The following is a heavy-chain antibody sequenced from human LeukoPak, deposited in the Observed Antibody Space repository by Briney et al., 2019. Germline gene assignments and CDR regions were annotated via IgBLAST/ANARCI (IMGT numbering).Heavy chain of an antibody. CDR2: IIPIFGTT. CDR1: GGTFSSYA. J-gene: IGHJ1*01. V-gene: IGHV1-69*06. D-gene: IGHD3-22*01. CDR3: ARVLYDSSGYKAPAEYFQH. Sequence: GSSVKVSCKASGGTFSSYAISWVRQAPGQGLEWMGRIIPIFGTTNYAQKFQGRVTITADKSTSTAYMELSSPRSEDTAVYYCARVLYDSSGYKAPAEYFQHWGQGTLVTVSS.